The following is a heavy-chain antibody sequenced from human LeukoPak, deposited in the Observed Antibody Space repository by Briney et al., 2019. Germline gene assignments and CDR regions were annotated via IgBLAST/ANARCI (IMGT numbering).Heavy chain of an antibody. CDR2: IIPIFGTA. CDR3: ARALDSSGWYSGFDY. D-gene: IGHD6-19*01. V-gene: IGHV1-69*01. CDR1: GGTFSSYA. J-gene: IGHJ4*02. Sequence: SVKVSCKASGGTFSSYAINWVRQAPGQGLEWMGGIIPIFGTANYAQKFQGRVTITADESTSTAYMELSSLRSEDTAVYYCARALDSSGWYSGFDYWGQGTLVTVSS.